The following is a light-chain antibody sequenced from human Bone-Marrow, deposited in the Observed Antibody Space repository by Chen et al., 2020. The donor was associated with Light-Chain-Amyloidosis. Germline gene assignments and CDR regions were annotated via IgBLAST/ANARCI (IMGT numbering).Light chain of an antibody. CDR1: NNDVGGHAF. Sequence: QSALTQPASVSGFPGQSITISCTGTNNDVGGHAFVSWYQRHPGKAPKFLIYEDTERASGVSNRFSGSKSGNTASLTISGLPPEDEADYYCSSFAAGSTWVFGGGTSLTVL. CDR2: EDT. CDR3: SSFAAGSTWV. J-gene: IGLJ3*02. V-gene: IGLV2-23*01.